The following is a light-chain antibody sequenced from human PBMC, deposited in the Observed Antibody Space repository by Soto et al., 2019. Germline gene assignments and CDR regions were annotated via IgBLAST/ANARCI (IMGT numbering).Light chain of an antibody. J-gene: IGKJ4*01. Sequence: ELVLTQSPATQSVSPGERANLSCRASQSVRSNLAWYQQKPGQGPRLLIFGASTRATNIPARFSGSGSGTEFTLTISSLQSEDFAVYYCQQYINWPPLTFGGGTKVDIK. CDR1: QSVRSN. CDR2: GAS. V-gene: IGKV3-15*01. CDR3: QQYINWPPLT.